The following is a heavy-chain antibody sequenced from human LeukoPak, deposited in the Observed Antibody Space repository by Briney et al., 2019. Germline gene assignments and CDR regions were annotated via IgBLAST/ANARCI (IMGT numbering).Heavy chain of an antibody. CDR2: ISGDESST. CDR1: GFIFSNYW. V-gene: IGHV3-74*01. Sequence: GGSLRLSCAASGFIFSNYWMSWVRQAPGEGLVWVSRISGDESSTNYADSVKGRFTISRDNARNTLFLQMNSLRAEDTAVYYCAREGGSFLRYFDSWGQGTLVTVSS. D-gene: IGHD1-26*01. J-gene: IGHJ4*02. CDR3: AREGGSFLRYFDS.